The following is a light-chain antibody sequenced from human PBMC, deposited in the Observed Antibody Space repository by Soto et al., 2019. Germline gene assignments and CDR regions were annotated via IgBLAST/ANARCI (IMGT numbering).Light chain of an antibody. CDR2: EVN. V-gene: IGLV2-8*01. Sequence: QSALTQPPSASGSPGQSVTISCTGTSSDVGGYSYVSWYQQHPGKAPKLMIYEVNKRPSGVPDRFSGSKSGNTASLTVSGLQAEDEADYYCSSYAGSNIVVFGGGTQLTVL. CDR3: SSYAGSNIVV. J-gene: IGLJ2*01. CDR1: SSDVGGYSY.